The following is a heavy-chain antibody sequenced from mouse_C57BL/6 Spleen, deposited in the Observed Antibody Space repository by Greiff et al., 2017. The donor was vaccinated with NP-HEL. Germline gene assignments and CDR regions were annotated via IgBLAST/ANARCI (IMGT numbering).Heavy chain of an antibody. CDR1: GYAFSSSW. CDR2: IYPGDGDT. V-gene: IGHV1-82*01. J-gene: IGHJ2*01. CDR3: ARRGGNWVDY. D-gene: IGHD4-1*01. Sequence: QVQLKQSGPELVKPGASVKISCKASGYAFSSSWMNWVKQRPGKGLEWIGRIYPGDGDTNYNGKFKGKTTLTADKSSSTAYMQLSSLTAEDSAVYFCARRGGNWVDYWGQGTTLTVSS.